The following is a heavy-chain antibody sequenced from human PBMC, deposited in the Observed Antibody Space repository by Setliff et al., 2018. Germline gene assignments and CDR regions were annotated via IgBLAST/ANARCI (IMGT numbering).Heavy chain of an antibody. CDR1: GFNFSSFA. D-gene: IGHD2-15*01. CDR3: AKRGPYCSGGTCHYYLGY. Sequence: GSLRLSCAASGFNFSSFAMHWVRQAPGKGLEWVSMISGSAQTTYYADSVKGRFTISRDNSKNTVYLEMNSLRAEDTAVYYCAKRGPYCSGGTCHYYLGYWGQGTLVTVSS. J-gene: IGHJ4*02. CDR2: ISGSAQTT. V-gene: IGHV3-23*01.